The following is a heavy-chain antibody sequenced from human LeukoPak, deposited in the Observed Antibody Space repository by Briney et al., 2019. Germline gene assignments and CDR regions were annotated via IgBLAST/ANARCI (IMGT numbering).Heavy chain of an antibody. CDR2: IYYSGST. J-gene: IGHJ4*02. CDR3: ARDQGAY. D-gene: IGHD1-26*01. CDR1: GGSISSHY. V-gene: IGHV4-59*11. Sequence: SETLSLTCTVSGGSISSHYWSWIRQPPGKGLEWIGYIYYSGSTNYNPSLKSRVTISVDTSNNQFSLKLSSVTAADTAVYYCARDQGAYRGQGTLGTLSP.